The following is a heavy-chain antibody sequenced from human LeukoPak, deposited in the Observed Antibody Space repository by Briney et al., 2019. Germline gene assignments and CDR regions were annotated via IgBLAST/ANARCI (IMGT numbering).Heavy chain of an antibody. CDR3: ARAPRDSNGYYMRSFDS. V-gene: IGHV4-38-2*02. CDR1: GYSISSDCY. Sequence: SETPSLTCSVSGYSISSDCYWAWIRQPPGQGLEWIGGIYHSGYTYYYPSLKSRVTLSVDTSKNQFSLRLSSVTAADTAVYYCARAPRDSNGYYMRSFDSWGQGTLVIVSS. D-gene: IGHD3-22*01. CDR2: IYHSGYT. J-gene: IGHJ4*02.